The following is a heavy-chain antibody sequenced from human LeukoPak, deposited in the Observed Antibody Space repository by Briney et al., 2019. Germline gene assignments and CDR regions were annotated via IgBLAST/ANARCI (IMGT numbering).Heavy chain of an antibody. CDR2: INHNSGGT. D-gene: IGHD2-2*01. Sequence: ASVKASCKASGYTFTGYYMHWVRQAPGQGLEWMGWINHNSGGTNYAQKFQGRVTMTRDTSISTAYMELSRRRSDDTAVYYCVRVLCNITSCYAVDYWGQGTLMTVSS. V-gene: IGHV1-2*02. J-gene: IGHJ4*02. CDR3: VRVLCNITSCYAVDY. CDR1: GYTFTGYY.